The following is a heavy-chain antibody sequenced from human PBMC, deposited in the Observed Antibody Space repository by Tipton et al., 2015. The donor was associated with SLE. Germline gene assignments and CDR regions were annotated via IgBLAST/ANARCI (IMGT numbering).Heavy chain of an antibody. J-gene: IGHJ4*02. CDR3: ARGPLRGGYYLFYY. CDR1: GGSISSHY. CDR2: IYYSGST. Sequence: TLSLTCTVSGGSISSHYWSWIRQPPGKGLEWIGYIYYSGSTNYNPSLKSRVTISVDTSKNQFSRKLSSVTAAETAVYYCARGPLRGGYYLFYYWGKGTLVTVSS. D-gene: IGHD3-3*01. V-gene: IGHV4-59*11.